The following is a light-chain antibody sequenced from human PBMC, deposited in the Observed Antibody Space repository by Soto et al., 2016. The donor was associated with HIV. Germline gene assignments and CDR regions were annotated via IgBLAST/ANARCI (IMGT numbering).Light chain of an antibody. CDR2: QDT. Sequence: SYELTQPPSVSVSPGQTASISCSGDKLGDKYACWYHQKPGQSPVLVIYQDTKRPSGIPERFSGSKSGNTATLTISGTQAMDEADYYCQAWDSSTVVFGGETKLTVL. CDR1: KLGDKY. CDR3: QAWDSSTVV. J-gene: IGLJ2*01. V-gene: IGLV3-1*01.